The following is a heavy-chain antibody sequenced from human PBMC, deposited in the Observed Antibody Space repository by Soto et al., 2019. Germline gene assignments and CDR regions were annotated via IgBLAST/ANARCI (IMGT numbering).Heavy chain of an antibody. Sequence: PGGSLRLSCAASGFTFSSYWMHWVRQAPGKGLVWVSRINSDGSSTSYADSVKGRFTISRDNAKNTLYLQMNSLRAEDTAVYYCARAPVLRFLEWPSDYWGQGTLVTVSP. CDR2: INSDGSST. D-gene: IGHD3-3*01. CDR1: GFTFSSYW. V-gene: IGHV3-74*01. CDR3: ARAPVLRFLEWPSDY. J-gene: IGHJ4*02.